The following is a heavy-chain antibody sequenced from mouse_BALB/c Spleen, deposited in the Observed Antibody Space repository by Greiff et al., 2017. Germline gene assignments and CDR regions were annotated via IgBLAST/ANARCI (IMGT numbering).Heavy chain of an antibody. CDR2: IRNKANGYTT. V-gene: IGHV7-3*02. Sequence: EVQLVESGGGLVQPGGSLRLSCATSGFTFTDYYMSWVRQPPGKALEWLGFIRNKANGYTTEYSASVKGRFTISRDNSQSILYLQMNTLRAEDSATYYCARDGDYGYGFAYWGQGTLVTVSA. CDR1: GFTFTDYY. CDR3: ARDGDYGYGFAY. J-gene: IGHJ3*01. D-gene: IGHD2-2*01.